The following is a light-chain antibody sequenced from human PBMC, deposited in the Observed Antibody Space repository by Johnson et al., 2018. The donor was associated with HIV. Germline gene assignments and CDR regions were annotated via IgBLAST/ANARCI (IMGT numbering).Light chain of an antibody. CDR2: ENN. CDR3: GTWDSSLSALYV. CDR1: SSNIGNNY. V-gene: IGLV1-51*02. Sequence: QSVLTQPPSVSAAPGQKVTISCCGSSSNIGNNYVSWYQQLPGTAPKLLIYENNKRPSGIPDRSSGSKSGTSATLGITGLQTGDEADYYCGTWDSSLSALYVFGTGTKVTVL. J-gene: IGLJ1*01.